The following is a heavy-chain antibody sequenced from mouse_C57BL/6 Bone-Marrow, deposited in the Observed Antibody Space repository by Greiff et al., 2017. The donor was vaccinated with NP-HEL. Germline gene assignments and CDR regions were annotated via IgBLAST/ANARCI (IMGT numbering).Heavy chain of an antibody. CDR2: ISDGGSYT. CDR3: ARERGVTTMRNYFDY. CDR1: GFTFSSYA. J-gene: IGHJ2*01. Sequence: EVKLMESGGGLVKPGGSLKLSCAASGFTFSSYAMSWVRQTPEKRLEWVATISDGGSYTYYPDNVKGRFTISRDNAKNNLYLQMSHLKSEDTSMYYCARERGVTTMRNYFDYWDQGTTLTVSS. V-gene: IGHV5-4*01. D-gene: IGHD2-2*01.